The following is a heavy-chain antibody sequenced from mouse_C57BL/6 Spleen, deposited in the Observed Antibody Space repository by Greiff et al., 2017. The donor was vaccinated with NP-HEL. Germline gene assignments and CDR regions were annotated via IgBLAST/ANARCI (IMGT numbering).Heavy chain of an antibody. CDR3: ARIGGYYRGFAY. D-gene: IGHD2-3*01. J-gene: IGHJ3*01. CDR1: GFTFSDYG. Sequence: EVMLVESGGGLVKPGGSLKLSCAASGFTFSDYGMHWVRQAPEKGLEWVAYISSGSSTIYYADTVKGRFTISRDNAKNTLFLQMTSLRSEDTAMYYCARIGGYYRGFAYWGQGTLVTVSA. CDR2: ISSGSSTI. V-gene: IGHV5-17*01.